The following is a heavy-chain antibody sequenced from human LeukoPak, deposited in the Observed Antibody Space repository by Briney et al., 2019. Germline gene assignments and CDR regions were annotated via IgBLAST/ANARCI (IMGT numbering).Heavy chain of an antibody. D-gene: IGHD3-10*01. CDR2: IKQDGSEK. CDR3: ARDGMVRGVIGYYYYGMDV. J-gene: IGHJ6*04. CDR1: GFTFSSYW. Sequence: GGSLRLSCAASGFTFSSYWMSWVRQAPGKGLEWVANIKQDGSEKYYVDSVKGRFTISGDNAKNSLYLQMNSLRAEDTAVYYCARDGMVRGVIGYYYYGMDVWGRGTTVTVSS. V-gene: IGHV3-7*03.